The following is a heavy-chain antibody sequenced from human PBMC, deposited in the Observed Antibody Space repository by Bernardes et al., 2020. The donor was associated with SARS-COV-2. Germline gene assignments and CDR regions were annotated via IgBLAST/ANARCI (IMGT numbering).Heavy chain of an antibody. D-gene: IGHD3-9*01. V-gene: IGHV1-18*04. CDR3: ARVGILTGYYFFDN. Sequence: ASVKVSCKASGYDFVKYGVSWVRQAPGQGLEWMGWITVESGYTYYVEKFKGRVIMTADRATTTAQLEVRNLRGDDTAVYYCARVGILTGYYFFDNWGQGTLVTVSS. J-gene: IGHJ4*02. CDR2: ITVESGYT. CDR1: GYDFVKYG.